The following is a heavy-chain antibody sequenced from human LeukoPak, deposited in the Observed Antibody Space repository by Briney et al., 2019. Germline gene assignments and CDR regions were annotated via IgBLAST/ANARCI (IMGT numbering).Heavy chain of an antibody. J-gene: IGHJ4*02. CDR2: ISAYNGNT. D-gene: IGHD6-19*01. CDR3: ARDEMAVAGHFDY. Sequence: GASAKVSCKASGYTFTSYGISWVRQAPGQGLEWIGWISAYNGNTNYAQKLQGRVTMTTDTSTSTAYVELRSLRSDDTAVYYCARDEMAVAGHFDYWGQGTLVTVSS. V-gene: IGHV1-18*01. CDR1: GYTFTSYG.